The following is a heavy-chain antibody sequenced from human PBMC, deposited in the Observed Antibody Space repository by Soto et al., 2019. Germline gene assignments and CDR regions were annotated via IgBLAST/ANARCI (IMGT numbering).Heavy chain of an antibody. CDR2: IFPGDAET. D-gene: IGHD5-12*01. J-gene: IGHJ6*02. Sequence: GESLKISCQGSGYNFATHWVGWVRHKAGKGLEWMGIIFPGDAETRYSPSFQGHITISADKSISTAYLRWSSLKASDTGMYYCATPGGFGMDVWGQGTTVTVSS. V-gene: IGHV5-51*01. CDR3: ATPGGFGMDV. CDR1: GYNFATHW.